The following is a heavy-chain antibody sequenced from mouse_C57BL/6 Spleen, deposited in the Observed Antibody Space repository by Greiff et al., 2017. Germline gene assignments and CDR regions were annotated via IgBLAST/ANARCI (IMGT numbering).Heavy chain of an antibody. V-gene: IGHV4-1*01. CDR1: GIDFSRYW. J-gene: IGHJ4*01. CDR3: ARGGRYDYDSNYAMDY. Sequence: DVQLQESGGGLVQPGGSLKLSCAASGIDFSRYWMSWVRRAPGKGLEWIGEINPDSSTINYAPSLKDKFIISRDNAKNTLYLQMSKVRSEDTALYYCARGGRYDYDSNYAMDYWGQGTSVTVSS. CDR2: INPDSSTI. D-gene: IGHD2-4*01.